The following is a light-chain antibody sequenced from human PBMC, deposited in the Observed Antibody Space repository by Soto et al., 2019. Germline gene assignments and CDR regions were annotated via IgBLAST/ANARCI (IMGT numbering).Light chain of an antibody. V-gene: IGLV2-14*01. Sequence: QSALTQPASVSGSPGQSITISCTGTSSDVGGYNYVSWYQQHPGKAPKLMIYEVSNRPSGVSNRFSGSKSGNTASLTISGLQAEDEADYYCSSYTSSSTLVVFGGGTTLTAL. CDR1: SSDVGGYNY. CDR2: EVS. J-gene: IGLJ2*01. CDR3: SSYTSSSTLVV.